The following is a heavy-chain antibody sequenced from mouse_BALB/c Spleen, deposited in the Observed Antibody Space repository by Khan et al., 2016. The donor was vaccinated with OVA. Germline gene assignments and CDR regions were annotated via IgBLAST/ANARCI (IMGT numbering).Heavy chain of an antibody. CDR2: INTNTGEP. CDR3: ARGNYYGSNSWFDY. D-gene: IGHD1-1*01. CDR1: GYTFTNYG. V-gene: IGHV9-3*02. J-gene: IGHJ3*01. Sequence: QIQLVQSGPELKKPGETVKISCKASGYTFTNYGINWVKQAPGKGLKWMGWINTNTGEPTYAEEFKGRFAFSLETSASTAYLQLNNLKNEDTATYFCARGNYYGSNSWFDYWGQGTLVTVSA.